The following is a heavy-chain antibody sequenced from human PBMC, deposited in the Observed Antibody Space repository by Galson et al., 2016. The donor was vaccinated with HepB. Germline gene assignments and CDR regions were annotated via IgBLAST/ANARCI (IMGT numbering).Heavy chain of an antibody. CDR1: GFTFSSYW. V-gene: IGHV3-74*01. Sequence: SLRLSCAASGFTFSSYWMYWVRQAPGKGLMWVSRINSDGSSTNYADSVKGRFTISRDNAKNTLYLQMNSLRAEDTAVYYCTRDPPHFWGLEFDYWGRGAMVTVSS. D-gene: IGHD3-3*01. CDR2: INSDGSST. CDR3: TRDPPHFWGLEFDY. J-gene: IGHJ2*01.